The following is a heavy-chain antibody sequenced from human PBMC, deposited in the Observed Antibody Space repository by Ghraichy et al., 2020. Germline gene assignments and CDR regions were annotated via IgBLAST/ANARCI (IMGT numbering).Heavy chain of an antibody. Sequence: GGSLRLSCSASGFTFSSYAMHWVRQAPGKGLEYVSAISSNGGSTYYADSVKGRFTISRDNSKNTLYLQMSSLRAEDTAVYYCVKPGITMIVDKGDAFDIWGQGTMVTVSS. V-gene: IGHV3-64D*06. CDR2: ISSNGGST. CDR3: VKPGITMIVDKGDAFDI. D-gene: IGHD3-22*01. J-gene: IGHJ3*02. CDR1: GFTFSSYA.